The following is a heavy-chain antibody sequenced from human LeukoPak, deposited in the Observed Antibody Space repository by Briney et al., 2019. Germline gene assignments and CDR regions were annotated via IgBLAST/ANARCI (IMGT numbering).Heavy chain of an antibody. CDR1: GGSISIHY. Sequence: PSETLSLTSTVAGGSISIHYWSWIRQPPGKGLEWIGYIDYSGSTNYNPSLRSRVTISVDTSKNQFSLKLSSVTAADTAVYYCARLRPGGRGDYYFDYWGQGTLVTISS. CDR3: ARLRPGGRGDYYFDY. J-gene: IGHJ4*02. D-gene: IGHD2-21*02. CDR2: IDYSGST. V-gene: IGHV4-59*11.